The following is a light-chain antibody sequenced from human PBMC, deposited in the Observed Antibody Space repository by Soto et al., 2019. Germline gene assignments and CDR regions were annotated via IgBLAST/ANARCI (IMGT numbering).Light chain of an antibody. Sequence: AIRMTQSPSSLSASTGDRVTITCRASQGISSYLAWYQQKPGKAPKLLIYAASTLQSGVPSRFSGSGSGTDFTLTIGSLQPEDFATYYCQQTSSTPPFTFGPGTKVDIK. V-gene: IGKV1-8*01. J-gene: IGKJ3*01. CDR2: AAS. CDR1: QGISSY. CDR3: QQTSSTPPFT.